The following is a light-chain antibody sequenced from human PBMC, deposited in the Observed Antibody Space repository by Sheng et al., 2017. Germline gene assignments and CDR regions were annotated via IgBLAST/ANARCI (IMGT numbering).Light chain of an antibody. CDR1: QSVSSSY. CDR3: QHYGRSPT. CDR2: GAS. J-gene: IGKJ1*01. Sequence: ELVLTQSPGTLSLSPGERATLSCRASQSVSSSYLVWYQQKVGQAPRLLIYGASTRATGIPDRFSGSGSGTDFTLTITRLEPEDYAVYYCQHYGRSPTFGHGTKVDIK. V-gene: IGKV3-20*01.